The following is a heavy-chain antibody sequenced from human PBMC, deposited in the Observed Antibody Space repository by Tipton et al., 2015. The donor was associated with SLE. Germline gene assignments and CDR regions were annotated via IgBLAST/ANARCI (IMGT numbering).Heavy chain of an antibody. CDR3: ARGGHSNSPNWFDP. CDR2: LYQSGSI. Sequence: LRLSCAVYAGSFSDYYWNWIRQPPGKGLEWIGSLYQSGSIHYNPSLENRVTISVDRSKNQFSLSLSSVTAADTAVYYCARGGHSNSPNWFDPWGQGTLITVSS. J-gene: IGHJ5*02. CDR1: AGSFSDYY. V-gene: IGHV4-34*01. D-gene: IGHD4-11*01.